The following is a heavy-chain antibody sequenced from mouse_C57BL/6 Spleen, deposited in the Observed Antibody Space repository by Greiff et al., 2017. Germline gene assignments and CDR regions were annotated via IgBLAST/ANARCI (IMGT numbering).Heavy chain of an antibody. D-gene: IGHD3-2*02. CDR1: GFTFSDYY. Sequence: EVKLVASEGGLVQPGSSMTLSCTASGFTFSDYYMAWVRQVPEKGLEWVANFNYDGSSTYYLDSLTSRFIISRDNAKNILYLQMSSLKSDDTATYYCARGPDSSGYSWFAYWGQGTLVTVSA. J-gene: IGHJ3*01. CDR3: ARGPDSSGYSWFAY. CDR2: FNYDGSST. V-gene: IGHV5-16*01.